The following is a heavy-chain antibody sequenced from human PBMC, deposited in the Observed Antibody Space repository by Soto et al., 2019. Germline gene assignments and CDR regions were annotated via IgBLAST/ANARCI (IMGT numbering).Heavy chain of an antibody. CDR2: INPNSGGT. J-gene: IGHJ6*02. V-gene: IGHV1-2*04. D-gene: IGHD6-6*01. Sequence: ASVKVSCKASGYTFTGYYMHWVRQAPEQGLEWMGWINPNSGGTNYAQKFQGWVTMTRDTSISTAYMELSRLRSDDTAVYYCAVAAPLDYYYGMDVWGQGTTVTVSS. CDR1: GYTFTGYY. CDR3: AVAAPLDYYYGMDV.